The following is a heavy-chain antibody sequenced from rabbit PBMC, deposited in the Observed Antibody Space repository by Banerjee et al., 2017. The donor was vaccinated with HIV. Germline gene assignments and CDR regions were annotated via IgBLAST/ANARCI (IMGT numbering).Heavy chain of an antibody. D-gene: IGHD6-1*01. CDR3: ARDYYPYGYAGYAVATYFNL. J-gene: IGHJ4*01. V-gene: IGHV1S45*01. CDR2: IYAGDGST. CDR1: GIDFSSYG. Sequence: QEQLVESGGGLVTLGGSLTLSCKASGIDFSSYGISWVRQAPGKGLEWIAYIYAGDGSTDYASWAKGRFTISKTSSTTVTLQMTSLTAADTATYFCARDYYPYGYAGYAVATYFNLWGPGTLVTVS.